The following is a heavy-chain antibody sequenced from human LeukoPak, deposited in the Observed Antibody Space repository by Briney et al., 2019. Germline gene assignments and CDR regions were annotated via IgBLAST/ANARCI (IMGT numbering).Heavy chain of an antibody. CDR3: GRDPGRGAVDF. V-gene: IGHV3-21*01. Sequence: PGGSLRLSCAASGFTFSSYSMNWVRQAPGKGLEWVSSISSSSSYIYYADSVKGRFTISRDNAKNSLYLQMNSVTVEDTAVYYCGRDPGRGAVDFWGQGTMVTVSS. CDR1: GFTFSSYS. J-gene: IGHJ3*01. CDR2: ISSSSSYI.